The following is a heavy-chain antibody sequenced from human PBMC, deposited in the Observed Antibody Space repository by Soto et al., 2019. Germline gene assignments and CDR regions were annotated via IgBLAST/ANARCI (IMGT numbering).Heavy chain of an antibody. CDR1: GFTFSDHH. D-gene: IGHD5-18*01. CDR2: ARNKANSYTT. J-gene: IGHJ4*02. CDR3: ARWNRYSYGAIDY. Sequence: EVQLVESGGGLVQPGGSLRLSCAASGFTFSDHHMDWVRQAPGKGLEWVGRARNKANSYTTAYAASVKGRFTISRDNAKNTLYLQMNSLRAEDTAVYYCARWNRYSYGAIDYWGQGTLVTVSS. V-gene: IGHV3-72*01.